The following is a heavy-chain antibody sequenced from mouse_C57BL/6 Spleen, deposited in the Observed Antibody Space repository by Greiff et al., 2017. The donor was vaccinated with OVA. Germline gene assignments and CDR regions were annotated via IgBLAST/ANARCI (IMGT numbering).Heavy chain of an antibody. CDR1: GYTFTSYW. CDR2: IHPNSGST. D-gene: IGHD2-4*01. J-gene: IGHJ2*01. Sequence: VQLQQPGAELVKPGASVKLSCKASGYTFTSYWMHWVKQRPGQGLEWIGMIHPNSGSTNYNEKFKSKATLTVDKSSSTAYMQLSSLTSEDSAVYYCERGGSTMITTLFDYWGQGTTLTVSS. CDR3: ERGGSTMITTLFDY. V-gene: IGHV1-64*01.